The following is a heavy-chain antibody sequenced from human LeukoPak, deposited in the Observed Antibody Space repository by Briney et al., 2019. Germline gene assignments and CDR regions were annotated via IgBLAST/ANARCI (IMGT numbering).Heavy chain of an antibody. J-gene: IGHJ4*02. D-gene: IGHD6-13*01. CDR3: ARREVAAAGTHFDY. CDR1: GYSFTSYW. CDR2: IYPVDSET. V-gene: IGHV5-51*01. Sequence: GESLEISCKGSGYSFTSYWIGWVRQMPGKGLEWIGIIYPVDSETRSSPSFQGQVTISADKSTSTAYLQWSSLKASDTAMYYCARREVAAAGTHFDYWGQGTLVTVSS.